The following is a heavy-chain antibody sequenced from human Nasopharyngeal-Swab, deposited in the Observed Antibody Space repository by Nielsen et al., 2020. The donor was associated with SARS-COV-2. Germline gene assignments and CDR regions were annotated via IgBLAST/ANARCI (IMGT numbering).Heavy chain of an antibody. D-gene: IGHD1-26*01. J-gene: IGHJ6*02. CDR2: INAGNGNT. CDR1: GYTFTRYA. V-gene: IGHV1-3*01. CDR3: ARDLRQRWELLHYYYYYGMDV. Sequence: ASVKVSCKASGYTFTRYAMHWVRQAPGQRLEWMGWINAGNGNTKYSQKFQGRVTITRDTSASTAYMELSSLRSEDTAVYYCARDLRQRWELLHYYYYYGMDVWGQGTTVTVSS.